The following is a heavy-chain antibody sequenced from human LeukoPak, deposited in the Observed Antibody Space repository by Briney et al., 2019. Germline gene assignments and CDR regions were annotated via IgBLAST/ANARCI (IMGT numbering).Heavy chain of an antibody. J-gene: IGHJ5*02. CDR2: IYYSGST. CDR1: GGSISSYY. CDR3: ARVLRTVTLLFDP. V-gene: IGHV4-59*01. D-gene: IGHD4-11*01. Sequence: PSETLSLTCTVSGGSISSYYWSWIRQPPGKGLEWIGYIYYSGSTNYNPSLKSRVTISVDTSKNQFSLKLSSVTAADTAVYYCARVLRTVTLLFDPWGRGTLVTVSS.